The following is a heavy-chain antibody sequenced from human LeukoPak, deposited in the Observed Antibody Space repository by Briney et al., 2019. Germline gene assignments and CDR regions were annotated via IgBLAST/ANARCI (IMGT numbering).Heavy chain of an antibody. D-gene: IGHD3-22*01. CDR1: GGSFSGYY. CDR2: INHSGST. CDR3: ARMNGHSSGYYSDTGHNWFDP. Sequence: PSETLSLTCAVYGGSFSGYYWSWIRQPPGKGLEWIGEINHSGSTNYNPSLKSRVTISVDTSKNQFSLKLSSVTAADTAVYHCARMNGHSSGYYSDTGHNWFDPWGQGTLVTVSS. V-gene: IGHV4-34*01. J-gene: IGHJ5*02.